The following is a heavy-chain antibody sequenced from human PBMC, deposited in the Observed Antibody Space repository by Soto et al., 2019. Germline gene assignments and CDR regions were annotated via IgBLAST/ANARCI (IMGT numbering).Heavy chain of an antibody. CDR3: ARDLGYCSSTSCYPDAFDI. J-gene: IGHJ3*02. CDR1: GDSVSSNSAA. CDR2: TYYRSEWYN. Sequence: PSQTLSLTCAISGDSVSSNSAAWNWIRQSPSRGLEWLGRTYYRSEWYNDYAVSVESRITINPDTSKNQFSLQLNSVTPEDTAVYYCARDLGYCSSTSCYPDAFDIWGQGTMVTVSS. V-gene: IGHV6-1*01. D-gene: IGHD2-2*03.